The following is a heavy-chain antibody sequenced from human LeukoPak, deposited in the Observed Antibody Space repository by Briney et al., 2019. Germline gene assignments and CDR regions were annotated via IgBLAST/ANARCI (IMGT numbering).Heavy chain of an antibody. CDR1: GFTFSSYG. V-gene: IGHV3-33*01. J-gene: IGHJ4*02. CDR3: ARDLLTEWLFDY. CDR2: IWYDGSNK. D-gene: IGHD3-3*01. Sequence: GRSLRLSCAASGFTFSSYGMHWVRQAPGKGLEWVAVIWYDGSNKYYADSVKGRFTISRDNSKNTLYLQMNSLRAEDTAVYYCARDLLTEWLFDYWGQGTLVTVSS.